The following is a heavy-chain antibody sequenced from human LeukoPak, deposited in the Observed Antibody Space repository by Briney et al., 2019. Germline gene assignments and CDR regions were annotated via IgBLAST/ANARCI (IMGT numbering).Heavy chain of an antibody. CDR3: ARDGQVEDMVWGVIRGVWYFDL. Sequence: SETLSLTCTVSGGSISSGDYYWSWIRQPPGKGLEWIGYIYYSGSTYYNPSLKSRVTISVDTSKNQFSLKLSSVTAADTAVYYCARDGQVEDMVWGVIRGVWYFDLWGRGTLVTVSS. CDR1: GGSISSGDYY. D-gene: IGHD3-10*01. J-gene: IGHJ2*01. V-gene: IGHV4-30-4*08. CDR2: IYYSGST.